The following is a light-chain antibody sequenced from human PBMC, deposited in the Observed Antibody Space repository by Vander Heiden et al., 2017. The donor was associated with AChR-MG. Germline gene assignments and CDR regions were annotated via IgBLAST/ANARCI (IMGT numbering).Light chain of an antibody. Sequence: EVVMTQSPATLSVSPGERATLSCRASQSVFSSLAWYQQRPGQAPRLLIYDASTRAAGIPGRFSGSGSGTEFTLTISSLQSEDFAVYYCHQYYNWPPWTFGQGTKVEIK. CDR2: DAS. CDR1: QSVFSS. V-gene: IGKV3-15*01. J-gene: IGKJ1*01. CDR3: HQYYNWPPWT.